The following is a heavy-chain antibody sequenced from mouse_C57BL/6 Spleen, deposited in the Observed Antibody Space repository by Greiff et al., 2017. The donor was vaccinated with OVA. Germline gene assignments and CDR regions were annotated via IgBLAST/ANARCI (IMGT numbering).Heavy chain of an antibody. CDR3: ARGSYYGSSYVGYFDY. CDR2: INPNYGTT. D-gene: IGHD1-1*01. V-gene: IGHV1-39*01. CDR1: GYSFTDYN. Sequence: EVQLKESGPELVKPGASVKISCKASGYSFTDYNMNWVKQSNGKSLEWIGVINPNYGTTSYNQKFKGKATLTVDQSSSTAYMQLNSLTSEDSAVYYCARGSYYGSSYVGYFDYWGQGTTLTVSS. J-gene: IGHJ2*01.